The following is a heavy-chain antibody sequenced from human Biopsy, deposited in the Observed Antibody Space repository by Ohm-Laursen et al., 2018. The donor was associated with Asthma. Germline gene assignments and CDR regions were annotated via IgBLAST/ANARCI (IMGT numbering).Heavy chain of an antibody. Sequence: SLRLSCAASGFTFSSYAMSWVRQAPGKGLEWVSAISGSGGSTYYADSVKGRFTISRDNSKNTLYLQMNSLRAEDTAVYYCAKDRDYDILTGPPGFDYWGQGTLFTVSS. CDR3: AKDRDYDILTGPPGFDY. J-gene: IGHJ4*02. CDR2: ISGSGGST. CDR1: GFTFSSYA. D-gene: IGHD3-9*01. V-gene: IGHV3-23*01.